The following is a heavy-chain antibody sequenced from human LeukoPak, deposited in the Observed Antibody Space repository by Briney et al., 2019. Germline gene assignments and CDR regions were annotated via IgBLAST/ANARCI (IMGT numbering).Heavy chain of an antibody. J-gene: IGHJ4*02. D-gene: IGHD3-22*01. CDR3: ARDRLYYYDSSGYQ. CDR2: IYSGGST. Sequence: SGGSLRLSCAASGFTFSSYWMSWVRQAPGKGLEWVSVIYSGGSTYYADSVKGRFTISRDNSKNTLYLQMNSLRAEDTAVYYCARDRLYYYDSSGYQGGQGTLVTVSS. CDR1: GFTFSSYW. V-gene: IGHV3-66*01.